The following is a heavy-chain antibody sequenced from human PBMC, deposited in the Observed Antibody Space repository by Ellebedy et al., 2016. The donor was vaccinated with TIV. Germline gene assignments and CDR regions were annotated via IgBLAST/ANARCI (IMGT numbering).Heavy chain of an antibody. J-gene: IGHJ4*02. Sequence: AASVKVSCKTSGYTFSRHGLNWVRQAPGQGLEWMGWISAYNGKTNYAQKFQGRVTMTTETSTSTVYMELRTLRSDDTAVYFCARGGWGGRLGESFLDYWGQGTLVTVSS. CDR3: ARGGWGGRLGESFLDY. CDR1: GYTFSRHG. CDR2: ISAYNGKT. D-gene: IGHD3-16*01. V-gene: IGHV1-18*01.